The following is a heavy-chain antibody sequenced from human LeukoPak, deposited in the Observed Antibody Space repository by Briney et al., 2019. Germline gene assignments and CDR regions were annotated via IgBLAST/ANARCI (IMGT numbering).Heavy chain of an antibody. CDR1: GLSLSSNN. V-gene: IGHV3-48*04. CDR3: TKDLGLRRMI. D-gene: IGHD1-14*01. J-gene: IGHJ2*01. Sequence: GGSLRLSCAASGLSLSSNNMHWVRQAPGGGLEWLSYISAGSGTVFSADSVKGRFGISRDNARESLFLQMNSLRVDDTAVYYCTKDLGLRRMIWGRGTLVIVSS. CDR2: ISAGSGTV.